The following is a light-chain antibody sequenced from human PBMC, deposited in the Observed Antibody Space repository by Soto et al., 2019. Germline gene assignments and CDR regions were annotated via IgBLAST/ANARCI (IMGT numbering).Light chain of an antibody. CDR1: NNDFENYNL. CDR3: CSYAGSSTLV. V-gene: IGLV2-23*01. J-gene: IGLJ1*01. Sequence: QSVLTQPASVSGSPGQSITISCTGTNNDFENYNLVSWYQQHPGKAPKLIIFEGTKRPSGVSNRFSGSKSGNTASLTVSGLQAEDEADYYCCSYAGSSTLVFGTGTKLTVL. CDR2: EGT.